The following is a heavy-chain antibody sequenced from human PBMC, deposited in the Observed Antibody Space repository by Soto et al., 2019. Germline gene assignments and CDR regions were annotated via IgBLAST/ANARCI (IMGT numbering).Heavy chain of an antibody. V-gene: IGHV3-30*04. CDR2: ISYDGTNK. Sequence: PGGSLRLSCAASGFTFSSYAMHWVRQAPGKGLEWVAVISYDGTNKYYADSVKGRFTISRDNSKNTLYLQMTSLRGEDTALYYCAKDRGIATRPVTGYFDYWGQGTLVTVSS. CDR3: AKDRGIATRPVTGYFDY. CDR1: GFTFSSYA. J-gene: IGHJ4*02. D-gene: IGHD6-6*01.